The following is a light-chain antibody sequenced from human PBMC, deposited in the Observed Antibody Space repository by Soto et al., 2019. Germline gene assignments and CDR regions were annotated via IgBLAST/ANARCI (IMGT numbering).Light chain of an antibody. J-gene: IGLJ2*01. Sequence: QSVLTQPPSASGPPGQRVTISCSGSSSNIGSNSVYWYQQLPGTAPRLLIYNNNQRPSGVPDRFSGSKSGTSASLAISGLRSEDEANYYCAAWDDSLSGPVVFGGGTKLTVL. CDR2: NNN. CDR3: AAWDDSLSGPVV. CDR1: SSNIGSNS. V-gene: IGLV1-47*02.